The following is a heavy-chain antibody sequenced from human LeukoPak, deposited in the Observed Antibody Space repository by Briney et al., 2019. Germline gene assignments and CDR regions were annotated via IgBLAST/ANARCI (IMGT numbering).Heavy chain of an antibody. Sequence: GGSLRLSCAASGFTFDDYTMHWVRQAPGKGLEWVSLISWDGGSTYYADSVKGRFTISRDNSKNSLYLQMNSLRTEDTALYYCAKDMGCSSSCFDYWGQGTLVTVSS. CDR3: AKDMGCSSSCFDY. J-gene: IGHJ4*02. CDR2: ISWDGGST. CDR1: GFTFDDYT. V-gene: IGHV3-43*01. D-gene: IGHD6-6*01.